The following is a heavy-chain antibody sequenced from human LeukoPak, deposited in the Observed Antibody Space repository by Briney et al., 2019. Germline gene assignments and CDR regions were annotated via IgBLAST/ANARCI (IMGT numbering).Heavy chain of an antibody. CDR1: GFTFSSHW. CDR2: IKQDGTEI. V-gene: IGHV3-7*01. Sequence: GGSLRLSCAASGFTFSSHWMSWVRQAPGKGREWVANIKQDGTEIYYVDSVKGRFTISRDNAKNSLYLQMNSLRDEDTAVYYCARDKVVGATFFDYWGQGTLVTVSS. CDR3: ARDKVVGATFFDY. D-gene: IGHD1-26*01. J-gene: IGHJ4*02.